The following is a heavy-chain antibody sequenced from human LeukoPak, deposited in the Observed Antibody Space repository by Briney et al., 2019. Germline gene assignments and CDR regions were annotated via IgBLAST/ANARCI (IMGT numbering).Heavy chain of an antibody. CDR1: GFTFSSYG. J-gene: IGHJ4*02. CDR2: ISYDGSNK. V-gene: IGHV3-30*18. D-gene: IGHD4-17*01. Sequence: GGSRRLSCAASGFTFSSYGMHWVRQAPGKGLEWVAVISYDGSNKYYADSVKGRFTISRDNSKNTLYLQMNSLRAEDTAVYYCAKVVTYEGLHYGPFDYWGQGTLVTVSS. CDR3: AKVVTYEGLHYGPFDY.